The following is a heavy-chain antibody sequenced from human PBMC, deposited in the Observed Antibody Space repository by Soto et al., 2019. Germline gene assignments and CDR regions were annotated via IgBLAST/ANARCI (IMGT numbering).Heavy chain of an antibody. Sequence: QLQLVQSGTELKKPGSSVKVSCKASGGSFSTYSITWVRQAPGQGPEWMGRIIPMLDITDYAQKFQGRVTITADKSTSTAYMELIRLTSEDTAVYYYAQDVGDLGQGTLVTVSS. J-gene: IGHJ1*01. D-gene: IGHD1-26*01. CDR1: GGSFSTYS. V-gene: IGHV1-69*04. CDR3: AQDVGD. CDR2: IIPMLDIT.